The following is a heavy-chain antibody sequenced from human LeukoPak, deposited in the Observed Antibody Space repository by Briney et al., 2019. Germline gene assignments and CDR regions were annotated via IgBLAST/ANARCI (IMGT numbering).Heavy chain of an antibody. V-gene: IGHV1-18*01. CDR3: GGVYYDSSGYWMSDY. J-gene: IGHJ4*02. CDR2: IRGDNGNT. Sequence: ASVKVSCKASGYTFSNYGISWVRQAPGQGLEWVGWIRGDNGNTNYAQKLQGRVTMTTDTSTSTAYMELSSLRSEDTAVYYCGGVYYDSSGYWMSDYWGQGTLVTVSS. CDR1: GYTFSNYG. D-gene: IGHD3-22*01.